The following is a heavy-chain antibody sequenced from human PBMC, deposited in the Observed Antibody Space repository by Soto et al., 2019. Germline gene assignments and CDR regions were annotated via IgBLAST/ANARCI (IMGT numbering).Heavy chain of an antibody. CDR1: GGTFSSYA. CDR2: IIPIFGTA. CDR3: AMRSLGYCSGGSCYYNYYYGMDV. V-gene: IGHV1-69*06. J-gene: IGHJ6*02. D-gene: IGHD2-15*01. Sequence: QVQLVQSGAEVKKPGSSVKVSCKASGGTFSSYAISWVRQAPGQGLEWMGGIIPIFGTANYAQKFQGRVTITADKSTSTAYMELSSLRSEDTAVYYCAMRSLGYCSGGSCYYNYYYGMDVWGQGTTVTVSS.